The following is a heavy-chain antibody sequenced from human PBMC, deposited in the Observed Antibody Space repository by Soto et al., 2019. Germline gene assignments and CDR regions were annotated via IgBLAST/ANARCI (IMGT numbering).Heavy chain of an antibody. J-gene: IGHJ5*02. D-gene: IGHD2-8*01. CDR3: AKARGCTNGVCYRGYNWFDP. CDR1: GFTFSSYA. CDR2: ISGSGGST. V-gene: IGHV3-23*01. Sequence: GWSLRLSCAASGFTFSSYAMSWVRQAPGKGLEWVSAISGSGGSTYYADSVKGRFTISRDNSKNTLYLQMNSLRAEDTAVYYCAKARGCTNGVCYRGYNWFDPWGQGTLVTVSS.